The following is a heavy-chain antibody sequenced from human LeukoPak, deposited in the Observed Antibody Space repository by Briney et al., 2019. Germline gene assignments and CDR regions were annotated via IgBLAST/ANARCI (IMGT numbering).Heavy chain of an antibody. CDR2: IYSGGST. D-gene: IGHD5-18*01. J-gene: IGHJ6*03. V-gene: IGHV3-66*01. CDR3: ARGEDTAMVSNYYYYMDV. Sequence: GGSLRLSCAASGFTVSSNYMSWVRQAPGKGLEWVSVIYSGGSTYYADSVKGRFTISRDNSKNTLYLQMNSLRAEDTAVYYCARGEDTAMVSNYYYYMDVWGKGTTVTVSS. CDR1: GFTVSSNY.